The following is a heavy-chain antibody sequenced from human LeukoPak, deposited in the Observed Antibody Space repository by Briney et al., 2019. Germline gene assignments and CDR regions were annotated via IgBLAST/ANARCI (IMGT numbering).Heavy chain of an antibody. V-gene: IGHV4-39*01. CDR3: ARLGIGVVPSAMLGDYYFDY. CDR2: LYYSGST. J-gene: IGHJ4*02. Sequence: SETLSLTCTVSGGSISGYYWGWIRQPPGKGLEWIGSLYYSGSTYHNPSLKSRVTISVDTSKNQFSLKLRSVTAADTAVYHCARLGIGVVPSAMLGDYYFDYWGQGTLVTVSS. D-gene: IGHD2-2*01. CDR1: GGSISGYY.